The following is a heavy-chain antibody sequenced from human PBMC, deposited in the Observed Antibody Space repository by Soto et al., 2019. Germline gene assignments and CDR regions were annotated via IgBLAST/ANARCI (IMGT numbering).Heavy chain of an antibody. CDR3: AKERLARGFDY. CDR2: ISGGGDNT. Sequence: EVQLLDSGGGLVQPGGSLRLSCEASGFTFSNYAMNWVRQAPWKGLEWVLGISGGGDNTYYADSVKGRFTISRDNSKNSVFLQRNSLRAEYTAVYYCAKERLARGFDYWGQGTLVTVSS. J-gene: IGHJ4*02. V-gene: IGHV3-23*01. CDR1: GFTFSNYA.